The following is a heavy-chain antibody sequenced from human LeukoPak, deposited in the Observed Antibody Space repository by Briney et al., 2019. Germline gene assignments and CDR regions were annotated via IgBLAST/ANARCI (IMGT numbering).Heavy chain of an antibody. Sequence: SLRLSCTVSGFPLDDYAMHWVRHTPGKGLEWVAGITWNRDNIGYGDSVKGRFTISRDNVKNVLYLQMNSLRPEDTALYYYAKDLSSAITSALVLDVWGQGTTV. CDR3: AKDLSSAITSALVLDV. D-gene: IGHD3-22*01. CDR1: GFPLDDYA. J-gene: IGHJ6*02. CDR2: ITWNRDNI. V-gene: IGHV3-9*01.